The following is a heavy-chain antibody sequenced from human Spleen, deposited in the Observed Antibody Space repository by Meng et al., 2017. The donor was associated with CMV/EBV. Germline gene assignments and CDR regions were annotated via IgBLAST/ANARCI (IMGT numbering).Heavy chain of an antibody. V-gene: IGHV3-30*02. CDR3: ARGPSRYSPDYYYGMDV. CDR2: IRFDGSKT. D-gene: IGHD3-9*01. CDR1: DSTFSGYG. Sequence: GESLKISCAVSDSTFSGYGIHWVRQAPGKGLEWVSFIRFDGSKTYYAESVKGRFTIARDKVKKTLFLHMDSLRPQDAAVYCCARGPSRYSPDYYYGMDVWGQGTTVTVSS. J-gene: IGHJ6*02.